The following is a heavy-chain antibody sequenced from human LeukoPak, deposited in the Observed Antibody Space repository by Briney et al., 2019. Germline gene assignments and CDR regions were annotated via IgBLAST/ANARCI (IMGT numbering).Heavy chain of an antibody. CDR1: GFTFSSYW. CDR3: ARRFAAQLAFVDV. Sequence: GGSLRLSCAAPGFTFSSYWMSWVRQAPGKGLEYVSAISYNGGSTYYANSVKGRFTISRDNSKNTLYLQMGSLIAEDMAVYYCARRFAAQLAFVDVWGKGTTVTISS. J-gene: IGHJ6*04. CDR2: ISYNGGST. V-gene: IGHV3-64*01. D-gene: IGHD3-3*02.